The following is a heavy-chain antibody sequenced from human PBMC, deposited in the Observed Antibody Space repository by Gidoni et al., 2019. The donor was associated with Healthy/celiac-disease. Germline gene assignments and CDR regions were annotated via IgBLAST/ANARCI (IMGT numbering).Heavy chain of an antibody. Sequence: EVQLVGSGGGLVKPGGSLRLSCAASGFTFSRYSMNWVRQAPGKGLGWVSSISSSSSYIYYADSVKGRFTISRDNAKNSLYLQMNSLRAEDTAVYYCARVQAYCGGDCSLFDYWGQGTLVTVSS. CDR1: GFTFSRYS. CDR3: ARVQAYCGGDCSLFDY. D-gene: IGHD2-21*02. CDR2: ISSSSSYI. V-gene: IGHV3-21*01. J-gene: IGHJ4*02.